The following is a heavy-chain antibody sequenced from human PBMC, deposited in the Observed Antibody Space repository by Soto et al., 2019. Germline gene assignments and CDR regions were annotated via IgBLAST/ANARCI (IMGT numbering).Heavy chain of an antibody. V-gene: IGHV1-18*04. CDR3: ARAGNSSPLFWFGH. CDR2: ISAYNGDT. Sequence: QVQLVQSGTEVKKPGSSVKVSCQASGYTFTSYGISWVRQAPGQGLEWMGWISAYNGDTNYPQKLQDRVAMTIDTSTSTASMELRSLRSDDTAIYYCARAGNSSPLFWFGHWGQGTLVTVSS. J-gene: IGHJ5*02. CDR1: GYTFTSYG. D-gene: IGHD3-10*01.